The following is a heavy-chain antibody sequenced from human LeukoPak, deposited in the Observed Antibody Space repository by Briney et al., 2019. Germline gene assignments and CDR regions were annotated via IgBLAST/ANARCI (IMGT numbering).Heavy chain of an antibody. V-gene: IGHV4-34*01. CDR1: GGSFSGYY. CDR3: AKTARTFRS. J-gene: IGHJ5*02. Sequence: SETLSLTCAVYGGSFSGYYWSWIPQPPGKGLEWIGEINHSGSTNYNPSLKSRVTISVDTSNNQISLRLTSVTAADTAVYYCAKTARTFRSWGPGILVTVSS. D-gene: IGHD1-7*01. CDR2: INHSGST.